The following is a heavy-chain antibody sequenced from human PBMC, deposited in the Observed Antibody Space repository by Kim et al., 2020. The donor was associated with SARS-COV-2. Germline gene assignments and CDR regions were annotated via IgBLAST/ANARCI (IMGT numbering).Heavy chain of an antibody. V-gene: IGHV4-39*01. D-gene: IGHD5-18*01. CDR2: IYYSGST. CDR1: GGSISSSSYY. CDR3: ARQGSYDY. J-gene: IGHJ4*02. Sequence: SETLSLICTVSGGSISSSSYYWGWIRQPPGKGLEWIGSIYYSGSTYYNPSLKCRVTISVDTSKNQSSLKLSSVTAADTAVYYCARQGSYDYWGQGTLVTV.